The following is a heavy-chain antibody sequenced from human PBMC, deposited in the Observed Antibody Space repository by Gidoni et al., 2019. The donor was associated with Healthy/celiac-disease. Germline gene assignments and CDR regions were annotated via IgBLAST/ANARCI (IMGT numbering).Heavy chain of an antibody. CDR1: GFTFSSSA. V-gene: IGHV3-23*01. J-gene: IGHJ4*02. CDR3: ASIWNFDY. D-gene: IGHD2-21*01. CDR2: ISGSGGST. Sequence: EVQLLESGGGLVQPGGSLRLSCAASGFTFSSSAMSWVRQGPGKGLEAVSGISGSGGSTYYADSVKGRFTISRDNSKNTLYLQMNSLRAEDTAVYYCASIWNFDYWGQGTLVTVSS.